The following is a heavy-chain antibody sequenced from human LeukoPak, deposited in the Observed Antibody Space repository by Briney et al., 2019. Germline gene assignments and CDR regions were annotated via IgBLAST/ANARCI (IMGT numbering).Heavy chain of an antibody. CDR1: GFTFSDYY. Sequence: GGSLRLSCAASGFTFSDYYMTWIRQAPGKGLEWVSSIIGNGGATYYADSVKGRFTISRDNSQDTLHMQMSSLRDDDTAVYYCAKDLRYYYDSPADHWGQGTLVTVSS. CDR3: AKDLRYYYDSPADH. V-gene: IGHV3-23*01. J-gene: IGHJ4*02. D-gene: IGHD3-22*01. CDR2: IIGNGGAT.